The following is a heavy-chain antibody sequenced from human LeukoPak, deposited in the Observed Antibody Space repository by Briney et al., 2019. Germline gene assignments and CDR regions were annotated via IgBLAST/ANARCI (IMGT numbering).Heavy chain of an antibody. J-gene: IGHJ3*02. CDR1: GFTFSSYG. CDR3: AKLYSHVVVAARSDAFDI. V-gene: IGHV3-30*18. Sequence: PGRSLRLSCAASGFTFSSYGMHWVRQAPGKGLEWVAVISYDGSNKYYADSVKGRFTISRDNSKNTLYLQMNSLRAEDTAVYYCAKLYSHVVVAARSDAFDIWGQGTMVTVSS. CDR2: ISYDGSNK. D-gene: IGHD2-15*01.